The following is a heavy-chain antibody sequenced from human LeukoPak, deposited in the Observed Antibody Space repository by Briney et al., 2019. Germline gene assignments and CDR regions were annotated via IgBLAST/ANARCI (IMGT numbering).Heavy chain of an antibody. D-gene: IGHD2-21*02. J-gene: IGHJ4*02. Sequence: GGSLRLSCAASGFTFSSYGMSWVRQAPGKGLEWVSAISGSGVSIYYADSVKGRFTISRDNSKNTLYLQMNSLRAEDTAVYYCAKELAYCGGDCSRRTFDYWGQGTLVTVSS. CDR2: ISGSGVSI. V-gene: IGHV3-23*01. CDR1: GFTFSSYG. CDR3: AKELAYCGGDCSRRTFDY.